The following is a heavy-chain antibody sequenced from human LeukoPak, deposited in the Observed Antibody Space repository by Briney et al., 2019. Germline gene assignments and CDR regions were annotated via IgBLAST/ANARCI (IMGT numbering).Heavy chain of an antibody. D-gene: IGHD4-17*01. CDR1: GGSTSSGPYY. J-gene: IGHJ6*03. V-gene: IGHV4-61*01. CDR2: IYYSGST. CDR3: ARSGGDKAYDYYYYYMDV. Sequence: KLRETLSLTCTVSGGSTSSGPYYWSWIRQPPGKGLEWIGYIYYSGSTNYNPSLKSRVTISVDTSKNQFSLKLSSVTAADTAVYYCARSGGDKAYDYYYYYMDVWGKGTTVTVSS.